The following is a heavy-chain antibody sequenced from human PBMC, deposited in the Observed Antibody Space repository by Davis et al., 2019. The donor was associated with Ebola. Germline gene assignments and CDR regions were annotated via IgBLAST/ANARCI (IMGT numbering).Heavy chain of an antibody. CDR3: AKEGAVGASSDY. D-gene: IGHD1-26*01. Sequence: GESLKISCAASGFTFSSYGMHWVRQAPGKGLEWVAVISYDGSNKYYADSVKGRFTTSRDNSKNTLYLQMNSLRAEDTAVYYCAKEGAVGASSDYWGQGTLVTVSS. V-gene: IGHV3-30*18. CDR2: ISYDGSNK. J-gene: IGHJ4*02. CDR1: GFTFSSYG.